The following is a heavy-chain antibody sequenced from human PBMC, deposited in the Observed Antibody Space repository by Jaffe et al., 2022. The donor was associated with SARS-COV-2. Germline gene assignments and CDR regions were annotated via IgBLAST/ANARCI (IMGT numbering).Heavy chain of an antibody. CDR1: GDSITSDY. J-gene: IGHJ6*03. Sequence: QVQLQESGPGLVKPSETLSLTCTVSGDSITSDYWSWIRQPPGKGLEWIGYIYYSGSTNYNPSLKSRVAISVDTPKNQFSLKVNSVTGADTAVYYCARSVRGNYGRHYYYMDVWGKGTTVTVSS. V-gene: IGHV4-59*01. CDR2: IYYSGST. D-gene: IGHD3-16*01. CDR3: ARSVRGNYGRHYYYMDV.